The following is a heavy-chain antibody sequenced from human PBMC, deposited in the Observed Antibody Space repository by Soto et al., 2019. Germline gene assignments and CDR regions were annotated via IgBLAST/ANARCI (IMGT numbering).Heavy chain of an antibody. D-gene: IGHD4-4*01. J-gene: IGHJ6*02. Sequence: SETLSLTCTVSGGSITRGGYYWSWIRQHPGKGLEWIGYIYSSGTTYYNPSLKSRVTISVDTSKNQFSLKLTSVTAADTAVYYCARDENSNPYYYYYGMDVWGQGTTVTVS. CDR1: GGSITRGGYY. V-gene: IGHV4-31*03. CDR3: ARDENSNPYYYYYGMDV. CDR2: IYSSGTT.